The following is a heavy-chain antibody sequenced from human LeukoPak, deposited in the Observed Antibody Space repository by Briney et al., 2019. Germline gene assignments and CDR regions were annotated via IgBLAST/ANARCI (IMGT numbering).Heavy chain of an antibody. J-gene: IGHJ6*02. D-gene: IGHD3-10*01. Sequence: GGSLRLSCAASGFTFSTYSMNWVRQAPGKGLEWVSSISSSTSYIFYADSVKGRFTISRDNAKNSLYLQMNSLRAEDTAVYYCARDAVGGAYYGSGGHYGMDVWGQGTTVTVPS. CDR2: ISSSTSYI. CDR1: GFTFSTYS. CDR3: ARDAVGGAYYGSGGHYGMDV. V-gene: IGHV3-21*01.